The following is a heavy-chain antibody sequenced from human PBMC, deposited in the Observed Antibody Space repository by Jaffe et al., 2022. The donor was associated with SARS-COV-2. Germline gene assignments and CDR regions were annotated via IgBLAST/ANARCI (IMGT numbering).Heavy chain of an antibody. Sequence: EVQLVESGGGLIQPGGSLRLSCAASGFTFSTYNMNWVRQAPGKGLEWISYITSSSGTRYYADSVKGRFSISRDNAKNSLYLQMNSLRDEDTAVYYCATSYGLVGASADYWGQGTLVTVSS. V-gene: IGHV3-48*02. CDR1: GFTFSTYN. J-gene: IGHJ4*02. CDR3: ATSYGLVGASADY. CDR2: ITSSSGTR. D-gene: IGHD1-26*01.